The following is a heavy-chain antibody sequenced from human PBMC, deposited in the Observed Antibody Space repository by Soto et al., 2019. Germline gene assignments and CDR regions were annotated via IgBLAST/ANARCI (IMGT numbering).Heavy chain of an antibody. D-gene: IGHD3-9*01. J-gene: IGHJ4*02. CDR2: ISGSGGST. V-gene: IGHV3-23*01. Sequence: GSLRLSCAASGFTFSSYAMSWVRQAPGKGLEWVSAISGSGGSTYYADSVKGRFTISRDNSKNTLYLQMNSLRAEDTAVYYCVIYFDWLLPGYYYDYWGQGTLVTVSS. CDR1: GFTFSSYA. CDR3: VIYFDWLLPGYYYDY.